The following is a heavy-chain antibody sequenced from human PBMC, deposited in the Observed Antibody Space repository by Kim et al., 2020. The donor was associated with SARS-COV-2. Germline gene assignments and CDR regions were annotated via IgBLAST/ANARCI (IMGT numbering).Heavy chain of an antibody. V-gene: IGHV4-59*01. CDR3: ATSWQAAAGS. J-gene: IGHJ4*02. D-gene: IGHD6-13*01. Sequence: GTTNYHPSFKSRVTISLDTSKNQFSLELSSVTAADTAVYYCATSWQAAAGSWGQGTLVTVSS. CDR2: GTT.